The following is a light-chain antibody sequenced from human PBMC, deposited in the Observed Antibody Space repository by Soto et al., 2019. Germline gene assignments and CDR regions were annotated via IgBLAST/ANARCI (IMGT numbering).Light chain of an antibody. CDR1: ISDVGFYAR. V-gene: IGLV2-18*02. CDR2: DVT. Sequence: QSALTQPPSVSGSPGQSVTISCTGTISDVGFYARVSWYQQVPGTAPKLLIYDVTNRPSGVPDRFSGSQSGKTASLTVSGLQAEDEADYYCSSYTSSSTYVFGTGTKVTGL. CDR3: SSYTSSSTYV. J-gene: IGLJ1*01.